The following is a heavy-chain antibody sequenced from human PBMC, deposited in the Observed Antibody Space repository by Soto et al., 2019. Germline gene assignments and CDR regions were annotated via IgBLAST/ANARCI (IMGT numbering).Heavy chain of an antibody. CDR1: GFTFSDHY. J-gene: IGHJ6*02. CDR2: ISTIGRTI. D-gene: IGHD2-15*01. CDR3: ARGVDHYYYYGFDV. V-gene: IGHV3-11*01. Sequence: QVQLVESGGGLVKPGGSLRLSCAASGFTFSDHYMSWVRQAPGKGLEWLSYISTIGRTIYYADSVKGRFTISRDDAKNSLYLQMNSLRAEDTAVYYCARGVDHYYYYGFDVWGQGTTVTVSS.